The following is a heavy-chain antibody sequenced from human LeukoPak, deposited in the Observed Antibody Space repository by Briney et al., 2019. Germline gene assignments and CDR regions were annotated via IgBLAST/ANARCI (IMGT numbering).Heavy chain of an antibody. CDR2: IGISSGPL. CDR3: ARARAYYGSGSY. J-gene: IGHJ4*02. Sequence: GGSLRLSCAASGFTFNNYAMNWVRQTPGGRLEWVSFIGISSGPLLYADSVKGRFTISRDNAKNSLYLQMNSLRAEDTAVYYCARARAYYGSGSYWGQGTLVTVSS. V-gene: IGHV3-48*04. CDR1: GFTFNNYA. D-gene: IGHD3-10*01.